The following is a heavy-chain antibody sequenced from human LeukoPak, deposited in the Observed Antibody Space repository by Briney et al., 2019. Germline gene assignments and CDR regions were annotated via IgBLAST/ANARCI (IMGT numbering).Heavy chain of an antibody. J-gene: IGHJ5*02. CDR2: IYYSGNT. V-gene: IGHV4-59*11. CDR1: GGSITSHY. D-gene: IGHD5-24*01. Sequence: SETLSLTCTVSGGSITSHYWSWIRQPPGRGLEWIGYIYYSGNTNYNPSLKSRVTISVDTSKNQFSLRLTSVTAADTAVYYCARDPGENYPYNWFDPWGQGTLATVSS. CDR3: ARDPGENYPYNWFDP.